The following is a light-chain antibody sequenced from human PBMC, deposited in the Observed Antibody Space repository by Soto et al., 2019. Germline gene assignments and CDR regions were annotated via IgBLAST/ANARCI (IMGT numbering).Light chain of an antibody. CDR2: AAS. Sequence: DIQMTQSPSTLPASVGDRVTITCRASQGISSNLAWYQQKPGKAPKLLIYAASSLQSGVPSRFSGSGSGTDFTLTISSLQPEDFATYYCQQSYSTPPWTFGQGTKVDIK. V-gene: IGKV1-39*01. J-gene: IGKJ1*01. CDR1: QGISSN. CDR3: QQSYSTPPWT.